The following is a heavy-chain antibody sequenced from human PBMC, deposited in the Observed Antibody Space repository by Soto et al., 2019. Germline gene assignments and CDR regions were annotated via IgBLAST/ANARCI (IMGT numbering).Heavy chain of an antibody. Sequence: GGSLRLSCAASGFPFSSYSRNWVRQATGKGLEWVSSISSSSSYIYYADSVKGRFTISRDNAKNSLYLQMNSLRAEDTAAYYCARSQIVVVPAAMHYWGQGTLVTVSS. CDR1: GFPFSSYS. CDR3: ARSQIVVVPAAMHY. D-gene: IGHD2-2*01. J-gene: IGHJ4*02. V-gene: IGHV3-21*01. CDR2: ISSSSSYI.